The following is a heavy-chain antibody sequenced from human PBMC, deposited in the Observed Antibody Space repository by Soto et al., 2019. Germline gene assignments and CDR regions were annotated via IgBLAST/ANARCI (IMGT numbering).Heavy chain of an antibody. D-gene: IGHD2-15*01. CDR3: ARSEEDSDYYYYGMNV. CDR1: GDTVSSNSVA. CDR2: TYYRSRWYS. V-gene: IGHV6-1*01. J-gene: IGHJ6*02. Sequence: SQTLSLTCVGSGDTVSSNSVAWNWVRQSPSRGLEWLGRTYYRSRWYSDYAVSVRSRIDINADTSKNQVSLQLNSVTPEDTAVYYCARSEEDSDYYYYGMNVWGQGTTVTVS.